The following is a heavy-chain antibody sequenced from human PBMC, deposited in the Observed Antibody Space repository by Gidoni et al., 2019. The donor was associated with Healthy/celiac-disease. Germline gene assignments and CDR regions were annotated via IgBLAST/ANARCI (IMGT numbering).Heavy chain of an antibody. J-gene: IGHJ4*02. CDR2: ISGSGGST. CDR3: AKDLSLVGATPY. CDR1: GFTFSSYA. Sequence: EVQLLESGGGLVQPGGSLRLSCAASGFTFSSYAMSWVRQAPGKGLAWVSAISGSGGSTYYADSVKGRFTISRDNSKNTLYLQMNSLRAEDTAVYYCAKDLSLVGATPYWGQGTLVTVSS. V-gene: IGHV3-23*01. D-gene: IGHD1-26*01.